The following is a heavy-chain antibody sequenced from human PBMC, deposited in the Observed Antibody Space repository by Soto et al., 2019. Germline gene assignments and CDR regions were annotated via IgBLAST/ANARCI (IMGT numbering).Heavy chain of an antibody. CDR3: ARHIQPDYHSGMDV. CDR2: INADYGNT. V-gene: IGHV1-18*01. J-gene: IGHJ6*02. D-gene: IGHD5-18*01. Sequence: GASVKVSCTASGYTFYSHSISRERQAPGQRLEWMGRINADYGNTQYAQKFRGRVTMTTDTSTTTVYMELTNLRSDDTAVYYCARHIQPDYHSGMDVWG. CDR1: GYTFYSHS.